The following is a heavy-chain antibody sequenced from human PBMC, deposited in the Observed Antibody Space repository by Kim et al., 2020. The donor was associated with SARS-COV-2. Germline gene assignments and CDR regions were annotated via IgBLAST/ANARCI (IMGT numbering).Heavy chain of an antibody. V-gene: IGHV4-39*01. D-gene: IGHD6-6*01. CDR3: ARQGGPASPFDY. CDR2: IYYSGYK. CDR1: GGSINTRSYY. J-gene: IGHJ4*02. Sequence: SETLSLTCTVSGGSINTRSYYWGWIRQPPGKGLEWIGNIYYSGYKYYNLSLKSRVTMSVDTPKNHFSLKLSSVTAADTAVYYCARQGGPASPFDYWGRGILVTVSS.